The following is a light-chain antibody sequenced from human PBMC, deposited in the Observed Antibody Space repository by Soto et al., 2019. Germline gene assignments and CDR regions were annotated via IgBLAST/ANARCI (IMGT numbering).Light chain of an antibody. V-gene: IGLV2-14*01. CDR1: SSDVGGYDY. Sequence: QSSLTQPASVSGSPGQSITISCTGTSSDVGGYDYVSWYQLHPGKAPKLMVFEVSNRPSGVSYRFSGSKSGNTASLTISGLQAEDEADYFCSSYAISTAYIVGNGTKVTVL. CDR3: SSYAISTAYI. J-gene: IGLJ1*01. CDR2: EVS.